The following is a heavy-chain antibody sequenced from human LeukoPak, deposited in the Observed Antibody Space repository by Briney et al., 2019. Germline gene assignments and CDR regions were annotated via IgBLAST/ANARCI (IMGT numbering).Heavy chain of an antibody. V-gene: IGHV1-8*01. CDR2: MNPNSGNT. J-gene: IGHJ4*02. CDR1: GDTFNSED. CDR3: ARGRNSWYID. Sequence: ASVKVSCKASGDTFNSEDISWVRQAPRQGPEWMGWMNPNSGNTGYAQKFQGRVTMTRNTLISTAYLELSSLTSEDTAVYYCARGRNSWYIDWGQGTLVTVSS. D-gene: IGHD6-13*01.